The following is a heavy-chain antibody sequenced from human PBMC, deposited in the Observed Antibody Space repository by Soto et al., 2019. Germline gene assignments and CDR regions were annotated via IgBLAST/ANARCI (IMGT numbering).Heavy chain of an antibody. V-gene: IGHV3-30-3*01. CDR1: GFTFSSYA. J-gene: IGHJ3*02. Sequence: PGGSLRLSCAASGFTFSSYAMHWVRQAPGKXLEWVAVISYDGSNKYYADSVKGRFTISRDNSKNTLYLQMNSLRAEDTAVYYCARDRAYCGGDCYFDAFDIWGQGTMVTVSS. CDR3: ARDRAYCGGDCYFDAFDI. CDR2: ISYDGSNK. D-gene: IGHD2-21*02.